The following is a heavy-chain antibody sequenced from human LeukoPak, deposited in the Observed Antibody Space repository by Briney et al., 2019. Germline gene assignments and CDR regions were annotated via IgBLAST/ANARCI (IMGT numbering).Heavy chain of an antibody. Sequence: PGGSLRLSCAASGFTFSSYSMNWVRQAPGKGLEWVSYISSSSSTIYYADSVKGRFTISRDNSKNTLYLQMNSLRAEDTAVYYCAKVGSVDTAMVYIFFDYWGQGTLATVSS. CDR1: GFTFSSYS. V-gene: IGHV3-48*01. CDR3: AKVGSVDTAMVYIFFDY. D-gene: IGHD5-18*01. J-gene: IGHJ4*02. CDR2: ISSSSSTI.